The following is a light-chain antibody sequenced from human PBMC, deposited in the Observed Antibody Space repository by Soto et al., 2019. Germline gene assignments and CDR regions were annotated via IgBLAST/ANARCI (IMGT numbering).Light chain of an antibody. CDR1: QSVTSTY. CDR2: AAS. Sequence: EVVVSQAPCTMSLYRGGRASLYFRASQSVTSTYLSWYQQKPGQAPRLLFYAASSRAMGVPDRFTGSGSGTDFTRTISRLEPEDFAVYYCQHYGRSPTYGPGTKVDIK. CDR3: QHYGRSPT. J-gene: IGKJ1*01. V-gene: IGKV3-20*01.